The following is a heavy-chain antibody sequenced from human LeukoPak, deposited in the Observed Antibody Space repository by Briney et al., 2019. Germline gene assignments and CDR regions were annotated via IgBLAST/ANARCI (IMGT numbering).Heavy chain of an antibody. J-gene: IGHJ3*02. Sequence: PSETLSLTCTVSGDSINNYYWSWIRQPPGKGLEWIAYIYYSGSINYNPSLKGRVTISLDTPKNQFSLKLTSVTAADTAVYYCARGDYYDAKRLDIWGQGTMVTVSS. CDR3: ARGDYYDAKRLDI. V-gene: IGHV4-59*01. CDR2: IYYSGSI. D-gene: IGHD3-22*01. CDR1: GDSINNYY.